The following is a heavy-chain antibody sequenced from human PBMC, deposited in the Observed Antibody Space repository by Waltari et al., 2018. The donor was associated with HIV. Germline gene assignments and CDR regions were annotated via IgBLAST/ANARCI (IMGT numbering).Heavy chain of an antibody. J-gene: IGHJ4*02. CDR3: ARERGVLRYLDF. Sequence: QVQLVESGGGVVQPGRSLRLACAASGFTFGTFAMPWFRQAPGKGLGWVALISYDGSNKYYADSVKGRFTISTDNSKSTLYLQMNSLGAEDTAVYYCARERGVLRYLDFWGQGTLVTVSS. CDR2: ISYDGSNK. D-gene: IGHD3-9*01. CDR1: GFTFGTFA. V-gene: IGHV3-30-3*01.